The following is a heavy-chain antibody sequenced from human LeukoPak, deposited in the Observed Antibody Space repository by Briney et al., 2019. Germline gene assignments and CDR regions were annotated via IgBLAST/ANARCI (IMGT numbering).Heavy chain of an antibody. CDR3: VPGIYYYFHY. CDR2: ITSDGSST. V-gene: IGHV3-74*01. CDR1: GFTFSNAW. J-gene: IGHJ4*02. Sequence: PGGSLRLSCAASGFTFSNAWMSWVRQAPGKGLVWVSRITSDGSSTTYADSVKGRFTISRDNAKNTLYLQMNSLRVEDAAVYYCVPGIYYYFHYWGQGTLVTVSS. D-gene: IGHD1-26*01.